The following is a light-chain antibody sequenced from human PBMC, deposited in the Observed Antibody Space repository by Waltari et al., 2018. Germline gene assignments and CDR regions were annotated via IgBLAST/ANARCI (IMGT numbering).Light chain of an antibody. J-gene: IGKJ4*01. CDR2: AAS. V-gene: IGKV1-5*03. Sequence: DIQMTQSPSTLSASVGDRVTITCRASQYISDGLAWYQQKPGKPPKLLIYAASILESGVPSRFSGSGSGTQFTLTISSLQPDDFATYYCQQYDSYSLTFGGGTKVEIK. CDR1: QYISDG. CDR3: QQYDSYSLT.